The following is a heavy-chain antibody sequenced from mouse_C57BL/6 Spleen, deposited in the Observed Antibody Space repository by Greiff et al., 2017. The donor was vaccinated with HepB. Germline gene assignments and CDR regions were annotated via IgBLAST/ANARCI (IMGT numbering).Heavy chain of an antibody. J-gene: IGHJ2*01. CDR1: GFNIKDDY. V-gene: IGHV14-4*01. Sequence: EVQLQQSGAELVRPGASVKLSCTASGFNIKDDYMHWVKQRPEQGLEWIGWIDPENGDTEYASKFQGKATITADTSSNTAYLQLSSLTSEDTAVYYWTTNWVDYWGQGTTLTVSS. CDR2: IDPENGDT. D-gene: IGHD4-1*01. CDR3: TTNWVDY.